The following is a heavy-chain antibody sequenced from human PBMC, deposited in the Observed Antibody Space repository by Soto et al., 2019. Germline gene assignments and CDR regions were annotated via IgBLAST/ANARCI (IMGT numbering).Heavy chain of an antibody. Sequence: SQTLSLTCAVSGDSVSSNIAARDWIRQSPSRGLEWLGRTYYRSKWYTNYAVSVRSRITINPDTSENQFTLQLISVTPEDTAIYYCARNVGGPRDSWGQGTLVTVSS. V-gene: IGHV6-1*01. CDR3: ARNVGGPRDS. J-gene: IGHJ4*02. CDR1: GDSVSSNIAA. D-gene: IGHD3-10*02. CDR2: TYYRSKWYT.